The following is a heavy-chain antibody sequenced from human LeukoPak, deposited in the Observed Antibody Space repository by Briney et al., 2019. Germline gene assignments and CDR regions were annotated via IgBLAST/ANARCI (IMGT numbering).Heavy chain of an antibody. V-gene: IGHV3-9*01. CDR1: GFTFDDYA. CDR3: AKDTTPSGAGLVIDY. D-gene: IGHD3/OR15-3a*01. Sequence: GRSLRLSCAASGFTFDDYAMHWVRQAPGKGLEWVSGISWNSGSIGYADSVKGRFTISRDNAKNSLYLQMNSLRAEDTALYYCAKDTTPSGAGLVIDYWGQGTLVTVSS. CDR2: ISWNSGSI. J-gene: IGHJ4*02.